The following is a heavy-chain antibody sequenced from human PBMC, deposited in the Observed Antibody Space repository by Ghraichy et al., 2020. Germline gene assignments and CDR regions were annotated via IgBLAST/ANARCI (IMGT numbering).Heavy chain of an antibody. J-gene: IGHJ6*02. CDR3: ARGGYSYGPVGYYYGMDV. CDR2: ISAYNGNT. D-gene: IGHD5-18*01. Sequence: ASVKVSCKASGYTFTSYGISWVRQAPGQGLEWMGWISAYNGNTNYAQKHQGIVTMTTDTSTSTAYMELRSLRSDDTAVYYCARGGYSYGPVGYYYGMDVWGQGTTVTVSS. V-gene: IGHV1-18*01. CDR1: GYTFTSYG.